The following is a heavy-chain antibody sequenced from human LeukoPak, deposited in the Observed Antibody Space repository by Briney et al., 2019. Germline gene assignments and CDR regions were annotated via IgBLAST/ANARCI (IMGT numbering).Heavy chain of an antibody. CDR1: GYTFTSYD. CDR3: ARSAFDI. V-gene: IGHV1-2*02. Sequence: ASVKVSCKASGYTFTSYDINWVRQATGQGLEWMGWINPNSGGTNYAQKFQGRVTMTRDTSISTAYMELSRLRSDDTAVYYCARSAFDIWGQGTMVTVSS. J-gene: IGHJ3*02. CDR2: INPNSGGT.